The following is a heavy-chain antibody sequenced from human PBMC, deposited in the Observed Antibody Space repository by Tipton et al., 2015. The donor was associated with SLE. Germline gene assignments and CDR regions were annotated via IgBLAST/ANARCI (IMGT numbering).Heavy chain of an antibody. V-gene: IGHV4-39*07. CDR1: GGSITNTIYY. J-gene: IGHJ4*02. Sequence: TLSLTCTVSGGSITNTIYYWGWIRQPPGKGLEWIGTIYYSGTTYYNPSLKSRVTISLDTSKNQFSLKLTSVTAADTAVYYCARDVDWTLGYFDYWGQGTLVTVSS. CDR3: ARDVDWTLGYFDY. CDR2: IYYSGTT. D-gene: IGHD3-9*01.